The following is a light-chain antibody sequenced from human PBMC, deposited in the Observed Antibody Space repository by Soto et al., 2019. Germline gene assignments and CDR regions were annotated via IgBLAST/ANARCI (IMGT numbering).Light chain of an antibody. CDR3: QQSYRRVT. CDR2: YAY. Sequence: EIVLTQSPGTLSLSPGEKATLSCRASQSVSSNYLAWYQQKPGQAPRLLIYYAYRRTTGIPDRFSGSGAGTDFTLTVSGLQLEDFATYYCQQSYRRVTFGQGTKVDIK. CDR1: QSVSSNY. V-gene: IGKV3D-20*02. J-gene: IGKJ1*01.